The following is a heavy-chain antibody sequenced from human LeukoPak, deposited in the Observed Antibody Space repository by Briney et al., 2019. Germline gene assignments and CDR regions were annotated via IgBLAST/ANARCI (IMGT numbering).Heavy chain of an antibody. D-gene: IGHD6-19*01. V-gene: IGHV3-23*01. CDR3: AKDVAPDSGWDLDY. CDR2: IYNSGAGI. J-gene: IGHJ4*02. CDR1: GFTFGTYT. Sequence: SGGSRRLSSAASGFTFGTYTMSWVRQAPGKGLGWVSSIYNSGAGIFYADSVKAGFTISRDNSKNTLYLQMNSLRAEDTAVYYCAKDVAPDSGWDLDYWGQGTLVTVSS.